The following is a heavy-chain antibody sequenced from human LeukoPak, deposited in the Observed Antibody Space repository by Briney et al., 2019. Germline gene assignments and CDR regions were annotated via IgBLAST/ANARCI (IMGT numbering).Heavy chain of an antibody. CDR2: IDWDDDK. Sequence: SGPTLVNPTQTLTLTCTFSGFSLSTSGMCVSWIRQPPGKALEWLARIDWDDDKYYSTSLKTRLTISKDTSKNQVVLTMTNMDPVDTATYYCARMYLMKSTTTEFYRFDPWGQGTLVTVSS. V-gene: IGHV2-70*11. J-gene: IGHJ5*02. CDR1: GFSLSTSGMC. D-gene: IGHD5/OR15-5a*01. CDR3: ARMYLMKSTTTEFYRFDP.